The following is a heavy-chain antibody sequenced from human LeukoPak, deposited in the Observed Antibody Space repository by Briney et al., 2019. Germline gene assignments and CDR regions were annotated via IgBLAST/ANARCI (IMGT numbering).Heavy chain of an antibody. CDR2: IYYSGST. D-gene: IGHD6-13*01. CDR1: GGSISSGDYY. V-gene: IGHV4-30-4*01. Sequence: PSETLSLTCTVSGGSISSGDYYWSWIRQPPGKGLEWIGYIYYSGSTYYNPSLKSRVTISVDMSKNQFPLKLSSVTAADTAVYYCARERAGIAAAGGDYWGQGTLVTVSS. CDR3: ARERAGIAAAGGDY. J-gene: IGHJ4*02.